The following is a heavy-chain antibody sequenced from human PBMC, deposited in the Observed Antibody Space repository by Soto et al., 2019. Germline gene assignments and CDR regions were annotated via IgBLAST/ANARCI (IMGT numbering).Heavy chain of an antibody. J-gene: IGHJ4*02. Sequence: QVQLQESGPGLVKPSETLSLTCTVSGGSISSYYWSWIRQPPGKGLEWIGYIYYSGSTNYNPSLKSRVTISVDTSKNQFSLKLSSVTAADTAVYYCASSGAYDFWSGNYPPLFDYWGQGTLVTVSS. D-gene: IGHD3-3*01. CDR3: ASSGAYDFWSGNYPPLFDY. CDR2: IYYSGST. V-gene: IGHV4-59*08. CDR1: GGSISSYY.